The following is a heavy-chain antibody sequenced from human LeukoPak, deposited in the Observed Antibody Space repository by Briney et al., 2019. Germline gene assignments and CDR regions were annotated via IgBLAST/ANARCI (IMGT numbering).Heavy chain of an antibody. J-gene: IGHJ5*02. Sequence: SETLSLTCTVSGGSISSSTYYWSWIRQPPGKGLEWIGYIYYSGSTYYNPSLKSRVTISVDTSKNQFSLKLSSVTAADTAVYFCARGGYYGLGNDFRFDPWGQGTLVTVSS. CDR3: ARGGYYGLGNDFRFDP. V-gene: IGHV4-61*01. CDR2: IYYSGST. D-gene: IGHD3-10*01. CDR1: GGSISSSTYY.